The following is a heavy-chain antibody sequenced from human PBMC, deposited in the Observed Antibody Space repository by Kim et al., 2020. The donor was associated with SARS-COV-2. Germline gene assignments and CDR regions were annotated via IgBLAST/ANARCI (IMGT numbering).Heavy chain of an antibody. CDR2: IHQSGTS. Sequence: SETLSLTCTVSGDSFSSGAYYWTWIRQVPGRGLEWIGYIHQSGTSYYNPSLKGRVTMSIETSTSQFSLRVTSVTAADAAVYFCARDVVRDSGSGAYAHGWFDPWGQGAQVTVSS. J-gene: IGHJ5*02. D-gene: IGHD3-10*01. V-gene: IGHV4-31*03. CDR3: ARDVVRDSGSGAYAHGWFDP. CDR1: GDSFSSGAYY.